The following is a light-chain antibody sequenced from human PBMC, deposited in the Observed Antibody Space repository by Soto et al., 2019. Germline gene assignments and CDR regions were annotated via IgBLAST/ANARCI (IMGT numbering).Light chain of an antibody. CDR2: EVS. J-gene: IGLJ1*01. V-gene: IGLV2-14*01. CDR3: CSYASNNRGV. CDR1: SSDIGAYNY. Sequence: QSALTHPASVSGSPGQSITISCTGTSSDIGAYNYVSWYQHHPGKAPKLMIYEVSNRPSGVSSRFSGSKSGNTASLTISGLQAEDEADYYCCSYASNNRGVFGTGTKVTVL.